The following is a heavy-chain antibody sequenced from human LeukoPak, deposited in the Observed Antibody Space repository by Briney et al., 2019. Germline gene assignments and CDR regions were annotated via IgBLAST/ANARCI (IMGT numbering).Heavy chain of an antibody. CDR3: ASVGYCSSISCPVDY. J-gene: IGHJ4*02. V-gene: IGHV3-30-3*01. CDR2: ISYDGSNK. D-gene: IGHD2-2*01. CDR1: GFTFSSYA. Sequence: GGSLRLSCAASGFTFSSYAMSWVRQTPGKGLEWVAVISYDGSNKYYADSVKGRFTISRDNSKNTLYLQMNSLRAEDTAVYYCASVGYCSSISCPVDYWGQGTLVTVSS.